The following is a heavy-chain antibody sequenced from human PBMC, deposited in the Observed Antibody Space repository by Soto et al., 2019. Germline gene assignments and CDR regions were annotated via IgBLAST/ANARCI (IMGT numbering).Heavy chain of an antibody. V-gene: IGHV4-31*03. CDR3: ARDIQSSGYYSAFDI. Sequence: QVQLQESGPGLVKPSQTLSLTCTVSGGSISSGGYYWSWIRQHPGKGLEWIGYIYYSVSTYYNPSLKSRVTISVDTSKNQFSLKLSSVTAADTAVYYCARDIQSSGYYSAFDIWGQGTMVTVSS. CDR1: GGSISSGGYY. J-gene: IGHJ3*02. CDR2: IYYSVST. D-gene: IGHD3-22*01.